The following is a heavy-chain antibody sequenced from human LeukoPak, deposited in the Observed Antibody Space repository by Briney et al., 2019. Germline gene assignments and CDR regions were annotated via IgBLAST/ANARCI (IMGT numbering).Heavy chain of an antibody. J-gene: IGHJ4*02. CDR3: AKNTMIVVVLLPVDY. D-gene: IGHD3-22*01. V-gene: IGHV3-23*01. CDR1: GFTFSSYA. Sequence: GGSLRLSCAASGFTFSSYAMSWVRQAPGKGLEWVSAISGSGGSAYYADSVKGRFTISRDNSKNTLYLQMNSLRAEDTAVYYCAKNTMIVVVLLPVDYWGQGTLVTVSS. CDR2: ISGSGGSA.